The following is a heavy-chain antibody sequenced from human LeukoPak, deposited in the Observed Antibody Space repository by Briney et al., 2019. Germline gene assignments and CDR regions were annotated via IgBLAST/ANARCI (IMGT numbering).Heavy chain of an antibody. V-gene: IGHV4-59*07. D-gene: IGHD3-3*01. J-gene: IGHJ4*02. Sequence: KTSDTLSLICTVSGGSISRYYWSGTRQPPGEALEGIRYFYYCERPNYSPSLESRITLSQDQSKNQFSPELGPLTAADPGVYYRWRAYYDFWSGYYVPSYFDYWHQTTLVTASS. CDR1: GGSISRYY. CDR3: WRAYYDFWSGYYVPSYFDY. CDR2: FYYCERP.